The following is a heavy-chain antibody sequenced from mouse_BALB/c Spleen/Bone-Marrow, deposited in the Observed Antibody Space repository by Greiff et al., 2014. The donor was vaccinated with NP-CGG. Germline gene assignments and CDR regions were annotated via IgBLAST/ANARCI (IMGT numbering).Heavy chain of an antibody. V-gene: IGHV14-3*02. CDR1: GFNIKDTY. CDR2: IDPANGNT. D-gene: IGHD1-1*01. CDR3: ASYYYGSSSFAY. J-gene: IGHJ3*01. Sequence: VQLKESGAELVKPGASVKLSCTASGFNIKDTYMHWVKQRPEQGLEWIGRIDPANGNTNYDPKFQGKATITADTSSNTAYLQLSSLTSEDTAVYYCASYYYGSSSFAYWGQGTLVTVSA.